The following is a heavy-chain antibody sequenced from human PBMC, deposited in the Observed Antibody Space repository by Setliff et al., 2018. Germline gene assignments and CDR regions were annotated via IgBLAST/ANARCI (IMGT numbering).Heavy chain of an antibody. V-gene: IGHV4-4*07. D-gene: IGHD5-18*01. J-gene: IGHJ6*03. Sequence: SETLSLTCTVSGGSISSYYWSWIRQPAGKGLEWIGRIYTSGSTNYNPSLKSRVTMSVDTSKNQFSLKLSSVTAADTAVYYCARDRRRYSYGSLGYYYYYMDVWGKGTTVTVSS. CDR3: ARDRRRYSYGSLGYYYYYMDV. CDR1: GGSISSYY. CDR2: IYTSGST.